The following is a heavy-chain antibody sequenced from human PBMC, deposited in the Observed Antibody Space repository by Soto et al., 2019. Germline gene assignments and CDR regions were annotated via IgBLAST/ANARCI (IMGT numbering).Heavy chain of an antibody. CDR3: ARVSYGSGSLYYYGMDV. CDR2: IIPIFGTA. D-gene: IGHD3-10*01. J-gene: IGHJ6*02. CDR1: GGTFSSYA. Sequence: QVQLVQSGAEVKKPGSSVKVSCKASGGTFSSYAISWVRQAPGQGLEWMGGIIPIFGTANYAQKFQGRVTITADESTSTAYMELSSLRSEDTAVYYCARVSYGSGSLYYYGMDVWGQGTTVTVSS. V-gene: IGHV1-69*01.